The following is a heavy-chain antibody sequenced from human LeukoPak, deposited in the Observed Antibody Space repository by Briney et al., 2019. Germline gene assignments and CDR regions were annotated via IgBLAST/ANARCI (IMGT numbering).Heavy chain of an antibody. Sequence: PGGSLRLSCAASGFTLSSYAMSWVRQAPGKGLEWVSAISGSGGSTYYADSVKGRFTISRDNSKNTLYLQMNSLRAEDTAVYYCAKSSLTGYYFCPFDYWGQGTLVTVSS. D-gene: IGHD3-9*01. CDR3: AKSSLTGYYFCPFDY. V-gene: IGHV3-23*01. J-gene: IGHJ4*02. CDR1: GFTLSSYA. CDR2: ISGSGGST.